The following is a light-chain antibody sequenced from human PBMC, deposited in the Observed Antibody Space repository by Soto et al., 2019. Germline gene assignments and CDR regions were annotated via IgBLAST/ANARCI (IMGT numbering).Light chain of an antibody. V-gene: IGLV2-14*01. CDR2: GVS. J-gene: IGLJ2*01. CDR1: SSDVGGYNY. Sequence: QSALTQPASVSGSPGQSITISCTGTSSDVGGYNYVSWYQQYPGKAPKLMIFGVSDRPSGVSNRFSGSKSGNTASLTISGLQAEYEANYYCSSYITSSTVVVFGGGTKVTVL. CDR3: SSYITSSTVVV.